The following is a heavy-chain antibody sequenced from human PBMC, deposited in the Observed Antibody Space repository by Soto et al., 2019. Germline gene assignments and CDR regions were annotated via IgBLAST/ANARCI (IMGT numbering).Heavy chain of an antibody. Sequence: VQLQQWGAGLLKPSETLSLTCAVYGGSFTDYYWTWIRQPPGKGLEWIGEINHSGSTNYKPSLNNRVYISQDTSKNQFSLKVNSVTAADTAVYFCARVRARLLSHAFDFWGQVTLVTVSS. CDR3: ARVRARLLSHAFDF. J-gene: IGHJ3*01. V-gene: IGHV4-34*01. D-gene: IGHD3-16*02. CDR1: GGSFTDYY. CDR2: INHSGST.